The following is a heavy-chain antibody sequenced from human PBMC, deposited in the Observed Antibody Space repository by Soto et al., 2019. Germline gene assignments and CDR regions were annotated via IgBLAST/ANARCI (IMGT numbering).Heavy chain of an antibody. J-gene: IGHJ4*02. Sequence: QVLLQESGPGLVQPSGTLSLSGAVSGDSISTNYFWGWVRQPPGKELEWVGDISHSGSVNYNPSLKSRVTISIDKSKNQFSLKLNSVTAADTAVYYWARSFGWYAIDYWGQGTLVIVSS. CDR3: ARSFGWYAIDY. D-gene: IGHD6-19*01. CDR1: GDSISTNYF. V-gene: IGHV4-4*02. CDR2: ISHSGSV.